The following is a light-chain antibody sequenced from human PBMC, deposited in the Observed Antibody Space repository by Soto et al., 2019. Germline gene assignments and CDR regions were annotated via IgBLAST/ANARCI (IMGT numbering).Light chain of an antibody. Sequence: QSVLTQPPSASGSPGQSVTVSCTGTSSDVGGYNYVSWYQQHPGKAPKLMIYEVDKRPSGVPDRCSGSKSGNTASLTVSGLQADDEADYYCSSYATNRDVLFGGGTKLTVL. J-gene: IGLJ2*01. CDR1: SSDVGGYNY. CDR3: SSYATNRDVL. V-gene: IGLV2-8*01. CDR2: EVD.